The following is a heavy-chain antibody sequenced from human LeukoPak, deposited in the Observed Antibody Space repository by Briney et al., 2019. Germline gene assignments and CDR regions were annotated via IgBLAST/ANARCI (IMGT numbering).Heavy chain of an antibody. CDR2: ISSSGSTI. CDR3: ASPPRLVQFGGDI. J-gene: IGHJ3*02. V-gene: IGHV3-48*03. CDR1: GFTFSSYE. Sequence: PGGSLRLSCAASGFTFSSYEMNWVRQAPGKGLEWVSYISSSGSTIYYADSVKGRFTISRDNAKNSLYLQMNSLRAEDTAVYYCASPPRLVQFGGDIWGQGTMVTVSS. D-gene: IGHD6-25*01.